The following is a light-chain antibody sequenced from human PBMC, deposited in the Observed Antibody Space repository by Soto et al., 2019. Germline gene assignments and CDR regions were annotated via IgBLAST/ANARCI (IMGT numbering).Light chain of an antibody. CDR2: GAS. J-gene: IGKJ2*01. Sequence: DIVTTLSPGTLSLPPRERATLSCRASQSVSSSYLAWYQQKPGQAPRLLIYGASSRATGIPDRFSGSGSGTDFTLTIPRLEPEDFAVYYCQQYGSSPYTFGQGTKVDIK. V-gene: IGKV3-20*01. CDR3: QQYGSSPYT. CDR1: QSVSSSY.